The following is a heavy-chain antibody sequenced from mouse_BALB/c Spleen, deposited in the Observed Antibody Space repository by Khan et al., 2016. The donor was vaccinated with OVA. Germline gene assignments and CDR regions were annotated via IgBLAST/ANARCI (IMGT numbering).Heavy chain of an antibody. V-gene: IGHV3-2*02. J-gene: IGHJ2*01. D-gene: IGHD1-1*01. CDR2: ISYSGRP. Sequence: EVQLVESGPGLVKPSQSLSLTCTVTGYSITSDYAWNWIRQFPGNKLEWMGYISYSGRPSYNPSLKSRISITRDTSKNQFFLHLNSVTPEDTATYYCARSVTITTVVATDFDYWGQGTTLTVSS. CDR3: ARSVTITTVVATDFDY. CDR1: GYSITSDYA.